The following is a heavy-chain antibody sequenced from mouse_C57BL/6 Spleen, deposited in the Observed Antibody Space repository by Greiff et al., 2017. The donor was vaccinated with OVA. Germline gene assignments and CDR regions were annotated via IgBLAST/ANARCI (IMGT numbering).Heavy chain of an antibody. Sequence: EVHLVESGGGLVQPGGSMKLSCAASGFTFSDAWMDWVRQSPEKGLEWVAEIRNKANNHATYYAESVKGRFTISRDDSKSSVYLQMNSLRAEDTGIYYCTRRLLYYDYDEGFAYWGQGTLVTVSA. J-gene: IGHJ3*01. CDR1: GFTFSDAW. CDR3: TRRLLYYDYDEGFAY. V-gene: IGHV6-6*01. CDR2: IRNKANNHAT. D-gene: IGHD2-4*01.